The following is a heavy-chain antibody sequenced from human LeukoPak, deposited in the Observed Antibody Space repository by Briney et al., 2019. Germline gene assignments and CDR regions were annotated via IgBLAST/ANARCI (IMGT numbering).Heavy chain of an antibody. V-gene: IGHV4-59*01. Sequence: SSETLPLTCNVSGDSISRDYWSWIRQPPGRGLEWIGYLYYSENTKYNPSLKSRVTISADTSKNQFSLRLTSVTAADTAIYYCAKDRVALYWGQAILVTVSS. J-gene: IGHJ4*02. CDR3: AKDRVALY. CDR1: GDSISRDY. CDR2: LYYSENT.